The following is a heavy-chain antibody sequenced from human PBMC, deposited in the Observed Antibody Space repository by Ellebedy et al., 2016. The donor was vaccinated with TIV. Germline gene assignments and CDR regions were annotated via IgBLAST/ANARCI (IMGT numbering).Heavy chain of an antibody. J-gene: IGHJ5*02. CDR3: ARGREAVSAFYNWFDP. Sequence: GGSLRLSXAASGFIFSSYAMSWVRQAPGKGLEWVSLISGSGDNTYYADSVKGRFTISRDNSKNSLYLQMNSLRAEDTAVYYCARGREAVSAFYNWFDPWGQGTLVIVSS. CDR2: ISGSGDNT. V-gene: IGHV3-23*01. D-gene: IGHD6-19*01. CDR1: GFIFSSYA.